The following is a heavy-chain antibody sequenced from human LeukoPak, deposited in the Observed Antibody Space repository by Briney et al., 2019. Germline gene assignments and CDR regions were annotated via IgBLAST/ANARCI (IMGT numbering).Heavy chain of an antibody. CDR1: GYTFTDYY. CDR2: INPDSGGT. Sequence: ASVKVPCKPSGYTFTDYYMHWVRQAPGQGLEWLGWINPDSGGTNSAQKFQGRVTMTRDTSISTAYMNLGKLRSDDTAVYYCARVIETEYSGYDPSYYFDYWGQGTLVAVSS. D-gene: IGHD5-12*01. V-gene: IGHV1-2*02. J-gene: IGHJ4*02. CDR3: ARVIETEYSGYDPSYYFDY.